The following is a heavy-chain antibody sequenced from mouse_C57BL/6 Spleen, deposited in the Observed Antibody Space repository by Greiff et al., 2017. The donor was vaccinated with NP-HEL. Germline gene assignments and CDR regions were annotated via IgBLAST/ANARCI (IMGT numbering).Heavy chain of an antibody. CDR3: ARKLPYAMDY. Sequence: VKLVESGAELARPGASVKLSCKASGYTFTSYGISWVKQRTGQGLEWIGEIYPRSGNPYYNEKFKGKATLTADKSSSTAYMELRSLTSEDSAVYFCARKLPYAMDYWGQGTSVTVSS. J-gene: IGHJ4*01. CDR1: GYTFTSYG. CDR2: IYPRSGNP. V-gene: IGHV1-81*01. D-gene: IGHD2-1*01.